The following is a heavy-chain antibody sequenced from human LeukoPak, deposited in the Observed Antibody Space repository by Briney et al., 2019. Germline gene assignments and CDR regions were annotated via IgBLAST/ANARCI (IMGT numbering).Heavy chain of an antibody. CDR3: ARGRSSTLYYYGMDV. Sequence: ASVKVSCKASGYTFTRFAMNWVRQAPGQGLEWMGWINTNTRSPTYAQGFTGRFVFSLDPSVSTAYLQISSLKAEDTAVYYCARGRSSTLYYYGMDVWGQGTTVTVSS. V-gene: IGHV7-4-1*02. J-gene: IGHJ6*02. CDR2: INTNTRSP. CDR1: GYTFTRFA. D-gene: IGHD6-13*01.